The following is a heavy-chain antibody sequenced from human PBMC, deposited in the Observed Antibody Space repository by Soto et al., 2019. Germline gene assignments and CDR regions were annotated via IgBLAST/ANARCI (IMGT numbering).Heavy chain of an antibody. D-gene: IGHD4-17*01. CDR2: IYYSGST. CDR1: GGSISSYY. V-gene: IGHV4-59*01. CDR3: ARNDYGDYDVSHYFDY. J-gene: IGHJ4*02. Sequence: SSETLSLTCTVSGGSISSYYWSWIRQPPGKGLEWIGYIYYSGSTNYNPSLKSRVTISVDTSKNQFSLKLSSVTAADTAVYYCARNDYGDYDVSHYFDYWGQGTLVTVSS.